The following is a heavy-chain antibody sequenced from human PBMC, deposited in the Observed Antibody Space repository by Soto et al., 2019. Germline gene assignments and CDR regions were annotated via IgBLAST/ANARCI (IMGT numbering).Heavy chain of an antibody. CDR2: IVPMFGTS. D-gene: IGHD3-16*01. Sequence: QERLVQSGAEVRKPGSSVKVSCKVTGGTSTRYAINWVRQAPGQGLEWMGGIVPMFGTSKYAQKFQGRVTITADRFTSTVYMELSSLTSEDTATYYCARDQDSDNYVYAGSQEPYGMDVWGQGTTVTVSS. J-gene: IGHJ6*02. CDR1: GGTSTRYA. CDR3: ARDQDSDNYVYAGSQEPYGMDV. V-gene: IGHV1-69*06.